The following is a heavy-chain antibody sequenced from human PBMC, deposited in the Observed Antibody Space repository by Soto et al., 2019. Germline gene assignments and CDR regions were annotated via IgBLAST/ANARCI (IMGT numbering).Heavy chain of an antibody. CDR1: GFSFSSYS. V-gene: IGHV3-30-3*01. D-gene: IGHD1-1*01. CDR2: VSFDGSNK. CDR3: GRDRRFGNGYNLGFDY. Sequence: QVQLVESGGGVVQPGRSLRLSCAASGFSFSSYSMHWVRQAPGKGLEWVAVVSFDGSNKYYANSVKDRFTVSRDNSENTMYVQMNSLKPEDTAVYYCGRDRRFGNGYNLGFDYWGQGTLVTVSS. J-gene: IGHJ4*02.